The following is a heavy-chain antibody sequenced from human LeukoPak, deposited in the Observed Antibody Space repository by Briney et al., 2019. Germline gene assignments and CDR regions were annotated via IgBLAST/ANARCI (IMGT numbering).Heavy chain of an antibody. CDR3: GREHTPFDY. CDR2: ICYSTTT. D-gene: IGHD2-15*01. J-gene: IGHJ4*02. Sequence: SETLSLTCTVSGDSISSTNFCWGWLRQPPGKGLEWIGSICYSTTTYYKPSLKSRVTISVDTSKNQFSLKLTSVTAADTAVYYCGREHTPFDYWGRGTLVTVSS. CDR1: GDSISSTNFC. V-gene: IGHV4-39*02.